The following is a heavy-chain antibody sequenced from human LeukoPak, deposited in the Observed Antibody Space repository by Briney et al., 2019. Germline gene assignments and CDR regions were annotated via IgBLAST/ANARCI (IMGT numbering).Heavy chain of an antibody. D-gene: IGHD3-3*01. Sequence: SETLSLTCTVSGGSVSSGSYYWGWIRQPPGKGLEWIGYIYYSGSTNYNPSLKSRVTISVDTSKNQFSLKLSSVTAADTAVYYCAREGPSFWSGPDYGMDVWGQGTTVTVSS. CDR3: AREGPSFWSGPDYGMDV. J-gene: IGHJ6*02. CDR2: IYYSGST. CDR1: GGSVSSGSYY. V-gene: IGHV4-61*01.